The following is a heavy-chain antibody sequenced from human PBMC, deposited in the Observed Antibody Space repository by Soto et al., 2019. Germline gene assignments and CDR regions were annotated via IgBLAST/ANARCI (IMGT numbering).Heavy chain of an antibody. Sequence: PSQTLSLTCDISGDSVSTNTATWDWIRQSPSRGLEWLGRTYYRSRWYFDYAVSVKSRITISPDISKNQVSLQLTSVTPDDTAIYYCLILIGKIWLASWGQGPLFTVS. CDR2: TYYRSRWYF. V-gene: IGHV6-1*01. CDR1: GDSVSTNTAT. CDR3: LILIGKIWLAS. J-gene: IGHJ5*01. D-gene: IGHD3-22*01.